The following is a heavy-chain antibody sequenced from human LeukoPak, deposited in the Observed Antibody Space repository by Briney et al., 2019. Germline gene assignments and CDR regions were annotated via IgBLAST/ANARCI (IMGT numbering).Heavy chain of an antibody. CDR1: GGSISTYY. J-gene: IGHJ6*02. CDR2: ISTNGNT. Sequence: SETLSLTCTVSGGSISTYYCSWIRQPAGKGLEWIGRISTNGNTNYNPSLKSRLTMSVDTSKNQFSLKLSSVTAADTAVYYCARGRGSGWYGYGMDVWGQGTTVTVSS. D-gene: IGHD6-19*01. CDR3: ARGRGSGWYGYGMDV. V-gene: IGHV4-4*07.